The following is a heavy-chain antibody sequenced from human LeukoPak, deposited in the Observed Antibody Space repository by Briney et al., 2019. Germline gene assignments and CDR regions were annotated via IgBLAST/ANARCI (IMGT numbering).Heavy chain of an antibody. CDR2: INPNSGGT. CDR3: ARVDSSRWYVLLFDY. Sequence: ASVKVSCKASGYTFTGYYMHWVRKAPGQGLEWMGWINPNSGGTNYAQKFQGRVTMTRDTSISTVYMELRRLRSDDTAVYYCARVDSSRWYVLLFDYWGQGTLVTVSS. CDR1: GYTFTGYY. V-gene: IGHV1-2*02. D-gene: IGHD6-19*01. J-gene: IGHJ4*02.